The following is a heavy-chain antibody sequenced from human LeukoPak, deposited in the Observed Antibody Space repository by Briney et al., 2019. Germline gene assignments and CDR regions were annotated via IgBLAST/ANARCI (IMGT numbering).Heavy chain of an antibody. CDR1: GGSFSGYY. CDR3: ARRRGMATIKGCFDY. Sequence: SETLSLTCAVYGGSFSGYYWSWIRQPPGKGLEWIGEINHSGSTNYNPSLKSRVTISVDTSKNQFSLKLSSVTAADTAVYYCARRRGMATIKGCFDYWGQGTLVTVSS. J-gene: IGHJ4*02. CDR2: INHSGST. V-gene: IGHV4-34*01. D-gene: IGHD5-24*01.